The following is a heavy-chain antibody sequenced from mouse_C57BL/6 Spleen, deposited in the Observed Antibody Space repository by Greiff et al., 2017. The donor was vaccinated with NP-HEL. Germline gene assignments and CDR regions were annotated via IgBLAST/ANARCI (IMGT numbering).Heavy chain of an antibody. Sequence: QGQRQKAGAELVKPGASVKLSCKASGYTFTSYWMHWVKQRPGQGLEWIGMIHPNSGSTNYNEKFKSKATLTVDKSSSTAYMQLSSLTSEDSAVYYCARSYYGSPPWFAYWGQGTLVTVSA. CDR3: ARSYYGSPPWFAY. D-gene: IGHD1-1*01. CDR2: IHPNSGST. J-gene: IGHJ3*01. CDR1: GYTFTSYW. V-gene: IGHV1-64*01.